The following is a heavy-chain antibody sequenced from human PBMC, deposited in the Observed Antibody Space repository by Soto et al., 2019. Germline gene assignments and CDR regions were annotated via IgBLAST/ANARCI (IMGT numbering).Heavy chain of an antibody. D-gene: IGHD1-26*01. V-gene: IGHV3-23*01. Sequence: EVQLLESGGALVQPGGSLRLACAASDFTFSSYAMTWVRQAPGKGLEWVSLIRGSSGSTYYADSVKGRFNISRDNSKNTLYLEMNSLRVEDTAVYYCAKVSASYSSFDNCGQGTLVTVSS. J-gene: IGHJ4*02. CDR1: DFTFSSYA. CDR3: AKVSASYSSFDN. CDR2: IRGSSGST.